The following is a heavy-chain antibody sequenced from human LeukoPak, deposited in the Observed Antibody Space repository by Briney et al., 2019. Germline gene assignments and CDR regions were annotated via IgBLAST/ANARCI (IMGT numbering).Heavy chain of an antibody. CDR1: GDSTNTYF. Sequence: SETLSLTCTISGDSTNTYFWSWIRQPPGKGLEWIGYIYYTGTTNYNPSLKSRVTISVDTSKNQFSLKLTSVIAADTAVYFCSSRLFYYYGMDVWGQGTTVTVSS. J-gene: IGHJ6*02. CDR2: IYYTGTT. V-gene: IGHV4-59*12. CDR3: SSRLFYYYGMDV.